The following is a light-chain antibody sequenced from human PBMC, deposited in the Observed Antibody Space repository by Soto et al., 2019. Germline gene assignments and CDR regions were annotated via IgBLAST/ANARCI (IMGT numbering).Light chain of an antibody. J-gene: IGLJ3*02. V-gene: IGLV9-49*01. Sequence: QPVLTQPPSASASLGASVTLTCTLSSGYSTYKVDWSQQRPGEGPRFVMRVGTGGIVGSKGDGIPDRFSVLGSGLNRYLTIKNIQEEDESDYQCGADLGSGSNFVGLFGGGTKLTVL. CDR3: GADLGSGSNFVGL. CDR2: VGTGGIVG. CDR1: SGYSTYK.